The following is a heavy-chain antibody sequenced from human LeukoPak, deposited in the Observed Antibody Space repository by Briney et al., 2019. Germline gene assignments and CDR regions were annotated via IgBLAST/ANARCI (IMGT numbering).Heavy chain of an antibody. J-gene: IGHJ4*02. CDR3: AKVKESYYDY. CDR1: GGSFSGYY. CDR2: ISGSGGST. V-gene: IGHV3-23*01. Sequence: ETLSLTCAVYGGSFSGYYWSWVRQAPGKGLEWVSAISGSGGSTYYADSVKGRFTISRDNSKNTLYLQMNSLRAEDTAVYYCAKVKESYYDYWGQGTLVTVSS.